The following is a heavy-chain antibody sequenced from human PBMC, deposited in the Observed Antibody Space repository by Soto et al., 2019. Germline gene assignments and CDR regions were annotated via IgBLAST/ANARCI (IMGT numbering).Heavy chain of an antibody. CDR1: GGTFSSYA. J-gene: IGHJ6*02. CDR2: IIPIFGTA. CDR3: ARYSSSSYYYYGMDV. V-gene: IGHV1-69*13. Sequence: ASVKVSCKASGGTFSSYAISWVRQAPGQGLEWMGGIIPIFGTANYAQKFQGRVTITADESTSIAYMELSSLRSEDTAVYYCARYSSSSYYYYGMDVWGQGTTVTVSS. D-gene: IGHD6-13*01.